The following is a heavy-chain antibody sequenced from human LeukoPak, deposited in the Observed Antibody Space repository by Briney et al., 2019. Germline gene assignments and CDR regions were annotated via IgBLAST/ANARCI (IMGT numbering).Heavy chain of an antibody. D-gene: IGHD1-14*01. CDR1: GFTFSSYS. CDR2: ISSSSSYI. J-gene: IGHJ6*02. Sequence: GGSLRLSCAASGFTFSSYSMNWVRQAPGKGLEWVSSISSSSSYIYYADSVKGRFTISRDNAKDSLYLQMNSLRAEDTAVYYCAREMNTGIYYRMDVWGQGTTVTVSS. CDR3: AREMNTGIYYRMDV. V-gene: IGHV3-21*01.